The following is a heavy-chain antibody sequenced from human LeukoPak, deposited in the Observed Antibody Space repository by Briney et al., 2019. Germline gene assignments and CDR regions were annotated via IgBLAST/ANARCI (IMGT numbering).Heavy chain of an antibody. CDR2: IIPIFGAA. CDR1: GGTFSSYA. CDR3: TFDSSGHFGSPTSNDAFDI. Sequence: SVKVSCKASGGTFSSYAISWVRQAPGQGLEWMGGIIPIFGAANYAQKFQGRVTITADESTSTAYMELSSLRSEDTAVYYCTFDSSGHFGSPTSNDAFDIWGQGTMVTVSS. D-gene: IGHD3-22*01. J-gene: IGHJ3*02. V-gene: IGHV1-69*13.